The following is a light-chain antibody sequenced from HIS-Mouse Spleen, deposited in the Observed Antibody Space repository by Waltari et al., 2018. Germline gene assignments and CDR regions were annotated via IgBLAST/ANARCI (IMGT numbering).Light chain of an antibody. CDR1: QSVSSD. CDR2: DAS. CDR3: QQRSNWPPMYT. Sequence: EIVLTQYPATLSLSPGERATLSCRASQSVSSDLAWYQQKPGQAPRLLIYDASNRATGITARFSGSGSGTDFTITISSLEPEDVSVYYCQQRSNWPPMYTFGQGTKLEIK. V-gene: IGKV3-11*01. J-gene: IGKJ2*01.